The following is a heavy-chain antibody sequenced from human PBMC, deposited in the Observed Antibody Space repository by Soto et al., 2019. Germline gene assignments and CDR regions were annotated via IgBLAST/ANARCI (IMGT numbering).Heavy chain of an antibody. CDR3: ARGGTPYYESWKIDY. Sequence: QVQLVQSGAEVRRPGASVKVSCKASGYTFTNYGINWARQAPGQGLEWMGWINVDTGNTNYAQKVQGRVTMTTDTSTSTAYMELRSLRSDDTAMYYCARGGTPYYESWKIDYWGQGSLITVSS. CDR2: INVDTGNT. V-gene: IGHV1-18*01. CDR1: GYTFTNYG. J-gene: IGHJ4*02. D-gene: IGHD3-3*01.